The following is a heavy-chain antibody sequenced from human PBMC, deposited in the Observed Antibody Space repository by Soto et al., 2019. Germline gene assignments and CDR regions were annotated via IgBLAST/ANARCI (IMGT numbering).Heavy chain of an antibody. Sequence: QVQLQESGPGLVKPSQTLSLTCTVSGGSISSGGYYWSWIRQHPGKGLEWIGYIYYSGSTYYNPSLQRRVTISVDTSKNQFSLKLSSVTAADTAVYYCAGWYSSSRYYFDYWGQGTLVTVSS. V-gene: IGHV4-31*03. CDR3: AGWYSSSRYYFDY. D-gene: IGHD6-13*01. J-gene: IGHJ4*02. CDR1: GGSISSGGYY. CDR2: IYYSGST.